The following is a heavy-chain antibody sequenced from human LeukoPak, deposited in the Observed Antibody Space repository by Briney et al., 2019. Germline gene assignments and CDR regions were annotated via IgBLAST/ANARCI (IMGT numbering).Heavy chain of an antibody. D-gene: IGHD2-15*01. V-gene: IGHV5-51*01. J-gene: IGHJ3*02. Sequence: LGESLKISCKGSGYSFTNYWIGWVRQMPGKGLEWMGVVYCGDSDTRYSPSFQGQVTISADKSVNTAYLQWRSLQASDTAMYYCARGTGCDGGSCDPDTFDMWGQGTMITVSS. CDR2: VYCGDSDT. CDR3: ARGTGCDGGSCDPDTFDM. CDR1: GYSFTNYW.